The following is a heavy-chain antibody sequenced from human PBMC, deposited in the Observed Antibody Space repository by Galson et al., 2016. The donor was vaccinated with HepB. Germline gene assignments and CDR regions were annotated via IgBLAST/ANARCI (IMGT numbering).Heavy chain of an antibody. CDR1: GYTFTGYG. Sequence: SVKVSCKASGYTFTGYGISWVRQAPGQGLEWMGWISAVNGNTRYAKRFQDRVTMTIDTSTSTAFMELRSLRSDDTAVYYCARYRAATAYSDYWGQGALVTVSS. CDR3: ARYRAATAYSDY. V-gene: IGHV1-18*01. CDR2: ISAVNGNT. D-gene: IGHD6-25*01. J-gene: IGHJ4*02.